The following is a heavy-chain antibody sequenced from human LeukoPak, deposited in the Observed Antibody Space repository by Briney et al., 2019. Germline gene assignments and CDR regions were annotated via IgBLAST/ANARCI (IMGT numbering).Heavy chain of an antibody. CDR2: IDWDDDK. D-gene: IGHD6-19*01. Sequence: SGPTLVNPTQTLTLTCTFSGFPLSTSGMCVSWIRQPPGKALEWLALIDWDDDKYYSTSLKTRLTISKDTSKNQVVLTMTNMDPVDTATYYCARKAVAGTEWYFDLWGRGTLVTVSS. CDR3: ARKAVAGTEWYFDL. J-gene: IGHJ2*01. V-gene: IGHV2-70*01. CDR1: GFPLSTSGMC.